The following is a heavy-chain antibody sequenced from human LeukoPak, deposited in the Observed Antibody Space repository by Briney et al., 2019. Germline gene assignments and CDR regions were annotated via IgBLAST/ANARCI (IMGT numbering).Heavy chain of an antibody. J-gene: IGHJ5*02. CDR3: ESSITKAGGS. CDR2: IRSKDQNSAT. D-gene: IGHD2-21*01. CDR1: GFSFSDSP. Sequence: GGSLRLSCAASGFSFSDSPIHWVRQASGKGLEWVGRIRSKDQNSATAYAESVKGRFTISRDDSKNMAYLQMSSLRIEDTAVYYCESSITKAGGSWGQGTLVTVSS. V-gene: IGHV3-73*01.